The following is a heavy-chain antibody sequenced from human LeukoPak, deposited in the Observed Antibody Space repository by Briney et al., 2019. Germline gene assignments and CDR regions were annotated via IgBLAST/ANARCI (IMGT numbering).Heavy chain of an antibody. CDR3: ARGRYDFWSGFHNWFDP. CDR2: INHSGST. V-gene: IGHV4-34*01. D-gene: IGHD3-3*01. Sequence: SETLSLTCAVYGGSFSGYYWSWIRQPPGKGLEWIGEINHSGSTNYNPSLKSRVTISVDTSKNQFSLKLSSVTAADTAVYYCARGRYDFWSGFHNWFDPWGQGTLVTVSS. CDR1: GGSFSGYY. J-gene: IGHJ5*02.